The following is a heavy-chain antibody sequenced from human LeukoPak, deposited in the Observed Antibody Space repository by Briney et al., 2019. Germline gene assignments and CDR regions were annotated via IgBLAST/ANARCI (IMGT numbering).Heavy chain of an antibody. V-gene: IGHV1-46*01. CDR2: INPSGGST. D-gene: IGHD2-8*01. CDR1: GYTFTGYY. Sequence: ASVKVSCKASGYTFTGYYMHWVRQAPGQGLEWMGIINPSGGSTSYAQKFQDRVTMTRDTSTSTVYMELSSLKSEDTAVYYCAREDVVLVDAVRYYYYGMGVWGQGTTVTVSS. J-gene: IGHJ6*02. CDR3: AREDVVLVDAVRYYYYGMGV.